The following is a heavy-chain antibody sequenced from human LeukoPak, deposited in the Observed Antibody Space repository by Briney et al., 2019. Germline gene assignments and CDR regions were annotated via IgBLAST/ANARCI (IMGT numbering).Heavy chain of an antibody. CDR3: AKDVGDLTGYYGMDV. CDR1: GFPFDDYA. J-gene: IGHJ6*02. V-gene: IGHV3-9*01. Sequence: GRSLRLSCAASGFPFDDYAMNWVRQAPGKGLEWVSGISWNSGSIGYADSVKGRFTISRDNAKNSLYLQMNSLRAEDTALYYCAKDVGDLTGYYGMDVWGHGTTVTVSS. CDR2: ISWNSGSI. D-gene: IGHD3-9*01.